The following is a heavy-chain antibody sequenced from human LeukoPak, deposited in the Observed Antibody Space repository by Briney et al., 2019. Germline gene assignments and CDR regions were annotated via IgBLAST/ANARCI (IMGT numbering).Heavy chain of an antibody. J-gene: IGHJ6*03. CDR1: GGSFSGYY. CDR3: ARGAIVVVVAATLRYYYYYMDV. D-gene: IGHD2-15*01. CDR2: INHSGST. Sequence: SETLTLTCAVYGGSFSGYYWSWIRQPPGKGLEWIGEINHSGSTNYNPSLKSRVTIPVDTSKNQFSLKLSSVTAADTAVYYCARGAIVVVVAATLRYYYYYMDVWGKGTTVTVSS. V-gene: IGHV4-34*01.